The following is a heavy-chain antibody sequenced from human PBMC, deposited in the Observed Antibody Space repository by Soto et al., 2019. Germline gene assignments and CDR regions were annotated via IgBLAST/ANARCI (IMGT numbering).Heavy chain of an antibody. CDR1: GFIFTNYA. V-gene: IGHV3-23*01. Sequence: GSLRLSCAASGFIFTNYAMNWVRRAPGKGLEWVSVIGGRGNSAYYADSVQGRFTISRDNSKNTLSLQMSSLTADDTAIYYCVREGRGSFDFWGRGTMVTVSS. D-gene: IGHD5-12*01. CDR3: VREGRGSFDF. J-gene: IGHJ3*01. CDR2: IGGRGNSA.